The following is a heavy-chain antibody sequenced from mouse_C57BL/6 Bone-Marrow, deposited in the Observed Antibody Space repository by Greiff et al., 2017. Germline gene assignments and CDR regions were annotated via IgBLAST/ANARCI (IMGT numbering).Heavy chain of an antibody. CDR1: GFTFSSYG. Sequence: EVKLMESGGDLVKPGGSLKLSCAASGFTFSSYGMSWVRQTPDKRLEWVATISSGGSYTYYPDSVKGRFTISSDNAKNTLYLQMSSLKSEDTAMYYCANYYGSSHWYFDVWGTGTTVTVSS. J-gene: IGHJ1*03. CDR2: ISSGGSYT. CDR3: ANYYGSSHWYFDV. V-gene: IGHV5-6*01. D-gene: IGHD1-1*01.